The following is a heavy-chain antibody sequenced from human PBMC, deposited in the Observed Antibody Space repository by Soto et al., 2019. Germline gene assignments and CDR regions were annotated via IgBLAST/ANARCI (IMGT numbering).Heavy chain of an antibody. D-gene: IGHD1-1*01. CDR1: GGSISSSSYY. V-gene: IGHV4-39*07. Sequence: SETLSLTCTVSGGSISSSSYYWGWIRQPPGKGLEWIGSIYYSGSTYYNPSLKSRFTISVDTSKNQFSVKLSSVTAADTAVYYCARLGLRTDYYFDYGGQGTLVTVSS. J-gene: IGHJ4*02. CDR3: ARLGLRTDYYFDY. CDR2: IYYSGST.